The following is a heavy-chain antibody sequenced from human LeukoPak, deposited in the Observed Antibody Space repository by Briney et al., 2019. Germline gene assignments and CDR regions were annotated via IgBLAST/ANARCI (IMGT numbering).Heavy chain of an antibody. CDR3: ASSSSSIGTDV. CDR1: GGSVSSGRYY. J-gene: IGHJ6*04. CDR2: IDYRGNT. V-gene: IGHV4-31*03. D-gene: IGHD6-6*01. Sequence: SETLSLTCTVPGGSVSSGRYYWSWLRQHPGKGLEWIGYIDYRGNTHYNPSLESRVTISVDTSRNQFSLKVRSVTAADTAVYYCASSSSSIGTDVWGKGTTVAVSS.